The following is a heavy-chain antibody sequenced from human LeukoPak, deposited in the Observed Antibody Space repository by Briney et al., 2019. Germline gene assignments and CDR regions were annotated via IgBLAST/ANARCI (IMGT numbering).Heavy chain of an antibody. CDR3: ARDLVPAPKGIDY. J-gene: IGHJ4*02. CDR1: GFTFSSYG. D-gene: IGHD2-2*01. Sequence: GGSLRLSCAASGFTFSSYGMNWVRQAPGKGLEWVSSISSSSSYIYYADSVKGRFTISRDNAKNSLYLQMNSLRAEDTAVYYCARDLVPAPKGIDYWGQGTLVTVSS. CDR2: ISSSSSYI. V-gene: IGHV3-21*01.